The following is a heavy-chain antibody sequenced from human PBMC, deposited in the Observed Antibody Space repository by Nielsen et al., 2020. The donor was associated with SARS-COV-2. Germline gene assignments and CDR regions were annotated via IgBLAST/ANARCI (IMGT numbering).Heavy chain of an antibody. CDR2: VEYGGTP. J-gene: IGHJ4*02. V-gene: IGHV4-39*01. D-gene: IGHD3-22*01. Sequence: AETLSLTCTVWGGPISIRGYYGGWIRQSPGRGLEWIGYVEYGGTPYYNPSLKSRVTISVDTSKNQFSLNLNSVTAADTAVYYCARSSSGGYSRRFFDYWGQGTLVTVSS. CDR3: ARSSSGGYSRRFFDY. CDR1: GGPISIRGYY.